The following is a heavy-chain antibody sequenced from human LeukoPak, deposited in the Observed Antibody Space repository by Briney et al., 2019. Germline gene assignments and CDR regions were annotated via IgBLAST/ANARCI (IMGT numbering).Heavy chain of an antibody. Sequence: PGGSLRLSCVASGFTFSSYWMSWVRQAPGKGLEWVANIKQDGSEKDYVDSVKGRFTISRDNAENSLYLQMNSLTAEDSAVYYCASETVEKATFSWGQGTPVTVSS. D-gene: IGHD5-24*01. J-gene: IGHJ5*02. CDR2: IKQDGSEK. CDR3: ASETVEKATFS. V-gene: IGHV3-7*01. CDR1: GFTFSSYW.